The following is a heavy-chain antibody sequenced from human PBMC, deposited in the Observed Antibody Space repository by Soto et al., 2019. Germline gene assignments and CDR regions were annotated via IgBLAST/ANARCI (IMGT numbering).Heavy chain of an antibody. CDR1: GGSISSVGYY. Sequence: PSETLSLTCTVSGGSISSVGYYWSWIRQHPGKGLEWAGYIYYTGSAYYNPSLMSRITMSVDTSKNQFSLKLSSVTAADTAVYYCARDYRIVASPSPTAFDIWGQGTMVTVSS. V-gene: IGHV4-31*03. D-gene: IGHD2-21*01. CDR2: IYYTGSA. CDR3: ARDYRIVASPSPTAFDI. J-gene: IGHJ3*02.